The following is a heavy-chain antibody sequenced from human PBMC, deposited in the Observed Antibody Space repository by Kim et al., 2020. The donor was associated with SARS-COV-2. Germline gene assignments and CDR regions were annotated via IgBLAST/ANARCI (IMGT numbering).Heavy chain of an antibody. CDR2: INHSGST. J-gene: IGHJ4*02. V-gene: IGHV4-34*01. CDR1: GGSFSGYY. Sequence: SETLSLTCAVYGGSFSGYYWSWIRQPPGKGLEWIGEINHSGSTNYNPSLKSRVTISVDTSKNQFSLKLSSVTAADTAVYYCARGGYYDFWSGYYSVFDYWGQGTLVTVSS. CDR3: ARGGYYDFWSGYYSVFDY. D-gene: IGHD3-3*01.